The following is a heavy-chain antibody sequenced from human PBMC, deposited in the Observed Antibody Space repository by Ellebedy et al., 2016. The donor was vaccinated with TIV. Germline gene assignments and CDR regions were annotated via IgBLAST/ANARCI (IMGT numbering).Heavy chain of an antibody. CDR3: ARGGIGVGADY. CDR2: IYYSEST. D-gene: IGHD1-26*01. CDR1: GGSISNYY. J-gene: IGHJ4*02. Sequence: GSLRLSCIVSGGSISNYYWNWIRQPPGKGLEWIGYIYYSESTNYNPSLKSRVTISLETSKNHFSLKLTSVTAADTAVYYCARGGIGVGADYWGQGTLVTVSS. V-gene: IGHV4-59*08.